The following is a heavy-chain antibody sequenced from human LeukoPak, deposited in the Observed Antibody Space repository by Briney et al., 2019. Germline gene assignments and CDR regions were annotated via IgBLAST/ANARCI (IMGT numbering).Heavy chain of an antibody. J-gene: IGHJ4*02. V-gene: IGHV4-59*12. CDR2: IYYSGST. CDR3: ARSPYYGSGSYYDY. Sequence: PSETLSLTCTVSGGSLSSYYWSWIRQPPGKGLEWIGYIYYSGSTNYNPSLKSRVTISVDTSKNQFSLKLSSVTAADTAVYYCARSPYYGSGSYYDYWGQGTLVTVSS. D-gene: IGHD3-10*01. CDR1: GGSLSSYY.